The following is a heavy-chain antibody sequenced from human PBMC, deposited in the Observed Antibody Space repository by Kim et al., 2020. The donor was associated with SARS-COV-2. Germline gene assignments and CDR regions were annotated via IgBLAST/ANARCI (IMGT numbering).Heavy chain of an antibody. V-gene: IGHV4-34*04. Sequence: SETLSLTCAVYGGSFSGYFWTWIRQPPGKGLEWIGEITHSGSTNNNPSLKSRATVSVDTSKNQFSLKVSSLTAADTAVSYCARGKADITTAVFFDYWSQG. J-gene: IGHJ4*02. CDR3: ARGKADITTAVFFDY. CDR2: ITHSGST. CDR1: GGSFSGYF. D-gene: IGHD6-13*01.